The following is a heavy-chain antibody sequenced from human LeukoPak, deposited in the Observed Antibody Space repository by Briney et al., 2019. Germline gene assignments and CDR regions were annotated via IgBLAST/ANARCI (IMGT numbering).Heavy chain of an antibody. CDR2: MSPNSNDT. V-gene: IGHV1-8*03. CDR3: ARVAVLRGLNFYYYYMDV. J-gene: IGHJ6*03. Sequence: ASVKVSCKASGYTFTSYGISWVRQAPGQGLEWMGWMSPNSNDTAYAQKFQGRVTIARSTSISTIYMELNSLRSEDTAVYYCARVAVLRGLNFYYYYMDVWGKGTPVTVSS. CDR1: GYTFTSYG. D-gene: IGHD3-9*01.